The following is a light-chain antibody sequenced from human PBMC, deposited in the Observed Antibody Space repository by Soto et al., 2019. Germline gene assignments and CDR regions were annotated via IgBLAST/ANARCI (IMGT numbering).Light chain of an antibody. CDR2: AAS. V-gene: IGKV1-9*01. Sequence: IQLTQSPSSLSASVGDRVTITCRASQGISSYLAWYQQKAGRAPKFLIHAASTLQSGVPSRFSGSGSGTDFTLIISSLQPEDFATYYCQQLNSYSLTFGGGTKVEIK. CDR3: QQLNSYSLT. CDR1: QGISSY. J-gene: IGKJ4*01.